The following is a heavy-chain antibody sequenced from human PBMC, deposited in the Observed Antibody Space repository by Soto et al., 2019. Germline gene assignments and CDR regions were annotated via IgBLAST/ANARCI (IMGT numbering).Heavy chain of an antibody. CDR3: ETLYYYGMDV. J-gene: IGHJ6*02. CDR1: GYTFTSYD. Sequence: SVKVSCKASGYTFTSYDINWVRQAAVQGLEWMGWMDPNSGNTGYAQKFQGRVTMTRNTSISTAYMELSSLRSEDTAVYYCETLYYYGMDVWGQGTTVTVSS. V-gene: IGHV1-8*01. CDR2: MDPNSGNT.